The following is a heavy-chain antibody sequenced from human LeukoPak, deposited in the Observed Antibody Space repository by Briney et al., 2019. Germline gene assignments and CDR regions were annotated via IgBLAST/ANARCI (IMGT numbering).Heavy chain of an antibody. J-gene: IGHJ6*02. CDR3: AIGYCSSTSCYKFYYYYGMDV. D-gene: IGHD2-2*01. CDR2: ISWNSGSI. Sequence: QSGGSLRLSCAASGFTFDDYAMHWVRQAPGKGLEWVSGISWNSGSIGYADSVKGRFTISRDNAKNSLYLQMNSLRAEDTALYYCAIGYCSSTSCYKFYYYYGMDVWGQGTTVTVSS. CDR1: GFTFDDYA. V-gene: IGHV3-9*01.